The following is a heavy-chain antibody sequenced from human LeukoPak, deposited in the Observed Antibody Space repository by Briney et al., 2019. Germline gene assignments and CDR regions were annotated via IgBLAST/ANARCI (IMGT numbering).Heavy chain of an antibody. Sequence: SETLSLTCNVSGSSITAFYWSWIRQSPGKGLEWIGSFQYGGNSKYNPSLKSRVAMSVDTSKRQLSLRLTSVTAADTAVYYCASGGEWLYHDYWGQGTLVTVSS. CDR3: ASGGEWLYHDY. D-gene: IGHD3-3*01. V-gene: IGHV4-59*01. J-gene: IGHJ4*02. CDR2: FQYGGNS. CDR1: GSSITAFY.